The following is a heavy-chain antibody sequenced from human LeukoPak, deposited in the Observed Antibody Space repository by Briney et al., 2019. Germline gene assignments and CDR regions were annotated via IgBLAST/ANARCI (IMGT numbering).Heavy chain of an antibody. D-gene: IGHD1/OR15-1a*01. CDR3: ARGRTGTFDY. V-gene: IGHV3-7*01. CDR2: IKQDGNEK. CDR1: GFTFSSYW. Sequence: GGSLRLSCAASGFTFSSYWMSWVRQAPGKALEWVANIKQDGNEKYYVDSVKDRFTISRDNAKNSLYLQMNSLRGEDTAVYYCARGRTGTFDYWGQGTLVTVSS. J-gene: IGHJ4*02.